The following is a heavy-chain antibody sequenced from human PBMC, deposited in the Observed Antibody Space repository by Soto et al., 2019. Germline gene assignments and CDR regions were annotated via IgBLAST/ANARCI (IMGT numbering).Heavy chain of an antibody. Sequence: EVQLVESGGGLVQPGGSLRLSCAASGFTFSSYAMHWVRQAPGQGLEYVSAISSNGGSTYYANSVKGRFTISRDNSKNTLYLQMGSLRAEDMAVYSCARQGRAVSSYYFDYWGQGTLVTVSS. V-gene: IGHV3-64*01. CDR2: ISSNGGST. J-gene: IGHJ4*02. D-gene: IGHD3-10*01. CDR3: ARQGRAVSSYYFDY. CDR1: GFTFSSYA.